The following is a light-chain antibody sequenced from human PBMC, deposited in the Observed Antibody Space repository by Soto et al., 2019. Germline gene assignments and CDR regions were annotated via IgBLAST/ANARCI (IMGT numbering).Light chain of an antibody. J-gene: IGKJ1*01. Sequence: DIQMTQSPSTLSATVGDRVTITCRASQSISSWLAWYQQKPGKAPKLLIYKASSLESGVPSRFSGSGSGTEFTLTISSLQPDDFAPYYCQQYNSYSWTSGQGTKV. CDR1: QSISSW. V-gene: IGKV1-5*03. CDR3: QQYNSYSWT. CDR2: KAS.